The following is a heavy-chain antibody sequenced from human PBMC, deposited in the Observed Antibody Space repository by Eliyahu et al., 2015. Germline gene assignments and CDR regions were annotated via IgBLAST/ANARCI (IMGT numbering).Heavy chain of an antibody. Sequence: QTGAVVKFPTASLKVSCKASGYTFTNYGITWVRQAPGHGLEWMGWINPSNGNTNYAQNLQGRVTMTGDTSTSTAYMELRSLRSDDTAVYYCARGTRTATVGYWYFDLWGRGTLVTVSS. CDR1: GYTFTNYG. D-gene: IGHD1-26*01. J-gene: IGHJ2*01. V-gene: IGHV1-18*04. CDR2: INPSNGNT. CDR3: ARGTRTATVGYWYFDL.